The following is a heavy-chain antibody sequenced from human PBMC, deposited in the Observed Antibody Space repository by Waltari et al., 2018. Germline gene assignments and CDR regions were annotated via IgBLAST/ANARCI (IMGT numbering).Heavy chain of an antibody. CDR3: ARSIAAAGIDY. D-gene: IGHD6-13*01. J-gene: IGHJ4*02. Sequence: QVQLVQSGAEVKKPGSSVKVSCKASGGTFSSYAISWGRQAPGQGLEWMGGIIPIFGTANYAQKFQGRVTITTDESTSTAYMELSSLRSEDTAVYYCARSIAAAGIDYWGQGTLVTVSS. V-gene: IGHV1-69*05. CDR2: IIPIFGTA. CDR1: GGTFSSYA.